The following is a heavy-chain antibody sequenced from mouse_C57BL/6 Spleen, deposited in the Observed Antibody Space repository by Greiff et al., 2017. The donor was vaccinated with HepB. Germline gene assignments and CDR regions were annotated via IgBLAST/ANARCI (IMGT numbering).Heavy chain of an antibody. CDR1: GFTFSSYA. CDR3: AGVLYYYGSSYYAMDY. CDR2: ISDGGSYT. V-gene: IGHV5-4*03. Sequence: EVMLVDSGGGLVKPGGSLKLSCAASGFTFSSYAMSWVRQTPEKRLEWVATISDGGSYTYYPDNVKGRFTISRDNAKNNLYLQMSHLKSEDTAMYYCAGVLYYYGSSYYAMDYWGQGTSVTVSS. J-gene: IGHJ4*01. D-gene: IGHD1-1*01.